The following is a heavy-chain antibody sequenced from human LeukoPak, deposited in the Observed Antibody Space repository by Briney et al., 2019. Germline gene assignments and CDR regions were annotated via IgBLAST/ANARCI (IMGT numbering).Heavy chain of an antibody. CDR1: GYTFTGYY. Sequence: ASVKVSFKASGYTFTGYYIHWVRQAPGQGLECMGWINPNSGGTNYAQKFQGRVTITRDTSISTAYMELSRLRSDDTAVYYCARGGSGSYFSWLDPWGQGTLVTVSS. J-gene: IGHJ5*02. V-gene: IGHV1-2*02. CDR2: INPNSGGT. D-gene: IGHD3-10*01. CDR3: ARGGSGSYFSWLDP.